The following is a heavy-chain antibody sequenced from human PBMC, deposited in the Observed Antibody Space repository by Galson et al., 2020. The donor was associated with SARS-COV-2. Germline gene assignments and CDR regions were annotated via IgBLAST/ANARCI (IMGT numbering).Heavy chain of an antibody. CDR2: IWYDGSNK. CDR3: AKAFYDFWIVSLDY. Sequence: QLGESLKISCAASGFTFSSYGMHWVRQAPGKGLEWVAVIWYDGSNKYYADSVKGRFTISRDKSKNTLYLQMNSLRAEDTAVYYCAKAFYDFWIVSLDYWGQGTLVTVSS. CDR1: GFTFSSYG. D-gene: IGHD3-3*01. J-gene: IGHJ4*02. V-gene: IGHV3-33*03.